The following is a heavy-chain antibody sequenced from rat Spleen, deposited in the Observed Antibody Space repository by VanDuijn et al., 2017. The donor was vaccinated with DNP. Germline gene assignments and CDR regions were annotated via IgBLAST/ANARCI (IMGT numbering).Heavy chain of an antibody. CDR1: GFTFSNYY. J-gene: IGHJ2*01. Sequence: EVQLVESGGGLVQPGRSMKLSCSASGFTFSNYYMAWVRQAPTKGVEWVASQSSGGGHTFYRDVVKGLFTISRDNGKSTLYLQMDSLRSEDTATYYCARHEALVFDYWGQGVMVTVSS. CDR3: ARHEALVFDY. CDR2: QSSGGGHT. V-gene: IGHV5-25*01.